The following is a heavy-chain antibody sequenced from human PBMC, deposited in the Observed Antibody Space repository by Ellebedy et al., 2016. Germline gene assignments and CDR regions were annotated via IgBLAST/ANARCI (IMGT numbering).Heavy chain of an antibody. D-gene: IGHD3-9*01. CDR1: GYTFTDYG. CDR3: ARVKRYFDWSPLDY. CDR2: IIPIFGTA. V-gene: IGHV1-18*01. Sequence: ASVKVSCKASGYTFTDYGFSWVRQAPGQGLEWMGGIIPIFGTANYAQKLQGRVTMTTDTSTSTAYMELRSLRSEDTAVYYCARVKRYFDWSPLDYWGQGTLVTVSS. J-gene: IGHJ4*02.